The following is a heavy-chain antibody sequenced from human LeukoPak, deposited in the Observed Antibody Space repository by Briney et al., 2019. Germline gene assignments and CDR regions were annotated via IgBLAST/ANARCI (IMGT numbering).Heavy chain of an antibody. CDR3: ARHRYRGYDILTGYYKGPWFDP. Sequence: PSETLSLTCTVSGDSISTSNSYWGWIRQPPGKGLEWIGSIYYSGNTYYNASLKSRVTISVDTSKNQFSLKLSSVTAADTAVYYCARHRYRGYDILTGYYKGPWFDPWGQGTLVTVSS. V-gene: IGHV4-39*01. J-gene: IGHJ5*02. D-gene: IGHD3-9*01. CDR1: GDSISTSNSY. CDR2: IYYSGNT.